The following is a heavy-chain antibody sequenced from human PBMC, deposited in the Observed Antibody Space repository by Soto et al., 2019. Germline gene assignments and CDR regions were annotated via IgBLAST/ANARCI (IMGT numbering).Heavy chain of an antibody. J-gene: IGHJ6*02. CDR1: GGSISSYY. Sequence: PSETLSLTCTVSGGSISSYYWSWIRQPPGKGLEWIGYIYYSGSTNYNPSLKSRVTISVDTSKNQFSLKLSSVTAADTAVYYCARGVAAAGIGYYYYYGMDVWGQGTTVTVSS. CDR3: ARGVAAAGIGYYYYYGMDV. V-gene: IGHV4-59*12. CDR2: IYYSGST. D-gene: IGHD6-13*01.